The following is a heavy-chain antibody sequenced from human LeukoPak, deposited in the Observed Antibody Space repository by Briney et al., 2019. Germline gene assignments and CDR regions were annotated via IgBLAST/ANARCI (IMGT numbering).Heavy chain of an antibody. CDR1: GASIRSGDFY. CDR2: IYDSGST. J-gene: IGHJ3*02. CDR3: ARDCSGGSCYGAFDI. Sequence: PSETLSLTCTVSGASIRSGDFYWSWIRQPPGKGLEWIGYIYDSGSTYYNPSLKSRITISVDTSENRFSLKLSSVTATDTAVYYCARDCSGGSCYGAFDIWGQGTMVTVSS. V-gene: IGHV4-30-4*01. D-gene: IGHD2-15*01.